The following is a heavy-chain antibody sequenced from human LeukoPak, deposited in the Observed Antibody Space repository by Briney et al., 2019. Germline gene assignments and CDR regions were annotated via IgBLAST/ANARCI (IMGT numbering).Heavy chain of an antibody. D-gene: IGHD5-18*01. V-gene: IGHV1-3*01. Sequence: ASVKVSCKASGYTFTSYAMRWGRQAPGQRLEWMGWINAGNGDTKYSQRLQGRVTISRDTSASTAYMELSSLRSEDTAVYYCAREDTAFDYWGQGTLVTVSS. J-gene: IGHJ4*02. CDR3: AREDTAFDY. CDR2: INAGNGDT. CDR1: GYTFTSYA.